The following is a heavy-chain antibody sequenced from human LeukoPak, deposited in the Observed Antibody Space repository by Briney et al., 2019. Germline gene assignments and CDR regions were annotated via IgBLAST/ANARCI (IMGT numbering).Heavy chain of an antibody. Sequence: ASVKVSCKASGYTFTSYYMHWVRQAPGQGLEWMGVINPSGGFTSYAQKLQDRVTLTRDTSTTTVYMQLSSLRSEDTAVYYCARGRNTIFGVGGIGYGMDVWGQGTTVTVSS. J-gene: IGHJ6*02. D-gene: IGHD3-3*01. CDR2: INPSGGFT. CDR1: GYTFTSYY. CDR3: ARGRNTIFGVGGIGYGMDV. V-gene: IGHV1-46*01.